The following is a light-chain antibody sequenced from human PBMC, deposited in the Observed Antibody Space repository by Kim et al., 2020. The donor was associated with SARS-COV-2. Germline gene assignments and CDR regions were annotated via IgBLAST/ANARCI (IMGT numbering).Light chain of an antibody. CDR1: QNVDSF. V-gene: IGKV1-39*01. CDR3: QQSHTFPYT. J-gene: IGKJ2*01. CDR2: GAS. Sequence: DIQMTQSPSSLSASVGDRVTITCRASQNVDSFLNWYQQKPGKAPKLVIFGASSLQRGVPSRFRGSGSETDYTLTISDLHPEDVGSYYCQQSHTFPYTFGQGTNLEI.